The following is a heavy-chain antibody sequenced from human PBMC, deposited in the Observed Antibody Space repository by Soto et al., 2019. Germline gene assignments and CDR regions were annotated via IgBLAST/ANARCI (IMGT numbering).Heavy chain of an antibody. CDR2: ITAGGDGT. Sequence: EVQVLESGGGLVQPGGSLRLSCEASGITFSNYMMTWIRQAPGKGLEWVSTITAGGDGTYYADSVKGRFTMSRETSKNTLYLPMKSLRAEDTAVYYCAPHVYCSGGSCQYDAFAIRGQGTMVTVSS. J-gene: IGHJ3*02. CDR1: GITFSNYM. D-gene: IGHD2-15*01. V-gene: IGHV3-23*01. CDR3: APHVYCSGGSCQYDAFAI.